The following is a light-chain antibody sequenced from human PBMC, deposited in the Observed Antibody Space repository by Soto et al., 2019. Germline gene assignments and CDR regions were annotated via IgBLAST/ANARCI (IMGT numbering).Light chain of an antibody. V-gene: IGKV1-5*03. J-gene: IGKJ1*01. CDR3: QQYNNYWT. Sequence: DIQMTQSPSTLSSSVGDRVTITCRASQSISSWLAWYQQKQRKAPTLLIFKASSLETGVPSRFSGSGSGTEFTPTISRLQPDDFATYYCQQYNNYWTFGQGTKVEIK. CDR2: KAS. CDR1: QSISSW.